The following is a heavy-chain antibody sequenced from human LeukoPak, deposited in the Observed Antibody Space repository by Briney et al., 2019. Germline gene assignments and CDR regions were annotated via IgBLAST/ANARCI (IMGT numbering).Heavy chain of an antibody. CDR3: ARVVGATDY. CDR1: EFTSSSYV. CDR2: ISYDGSNK. V-gene: IGHV3-30-3*01. J-gene: IGHJ4*02. D-gene: IGHD1-26*01. Sequence: GRSLRLSCAASEFTSSSYVMHWVRQAPGKGLEWVAVISYDGSNKYYADSVKGRFTISRDNSKNTLYLQMNSLRAEDTAVYYCARVVGATDYWGQETLVTVSS.